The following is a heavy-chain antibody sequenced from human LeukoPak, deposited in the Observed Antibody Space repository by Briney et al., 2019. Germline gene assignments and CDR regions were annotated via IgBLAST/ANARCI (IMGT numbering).Heavy chain of an antibody. Sequence: PGGSLRLSCAASGFTFSSYEMNWVRQAPRKGLEWVSYISGSGSTIYCADSVKGRFTISRDNTKNSLYLQMNSLRAEDTAVYYCARIVDKRGWFDPWGQGTLVTASS. D-gene: IGHD2-15*01. CDR3: ARIVDKRGWFDP. CDR2: ISGSGSTI. V-gene: IGHV3-48*03. J-gene: IGHJ5*02. CDR1: GFTFSSYE.